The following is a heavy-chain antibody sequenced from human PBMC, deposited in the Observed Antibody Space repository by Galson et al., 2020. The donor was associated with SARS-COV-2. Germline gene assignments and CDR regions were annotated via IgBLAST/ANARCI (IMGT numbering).Heavy chain of an antibody. D-gene: IGHD3-3*01. CDR3: ARAQLRTIFGVVTEALDALDF. CDR1: GFTFSTYS. V-gene: IGHV3-21*01. Sequence: GESLKISCAASGFTFSTYSMNWVRQAPGKGLEWVSFISSSSSYIYYADSVKGRFTISSDNAKNSLYLQMNSLRAEDTAVYYCARAQLRTIFGVVTEALDALDFWGQGTMVTVSS. CDR2: ISSSSSYI. J-gene: IGHJ3*01.